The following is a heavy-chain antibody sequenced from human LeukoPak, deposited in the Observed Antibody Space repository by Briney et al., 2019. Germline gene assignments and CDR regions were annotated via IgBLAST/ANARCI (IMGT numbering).Heavy chain of an antibody. CDR2: IYHSGST. CDR1: GGSISSGIYY. Sequence: PSETLSLTCTVSGGSISSGIYYWSWIRQPAGKGLEWIGSIYHSGSTYYNPSLKSRVTISVDTSKNQFSLKLSSVTAADTAVYYCASEVPASIDYFQHWGQGTLVTVSS. CDR3: ASEVPASIDYFQH. J-gene: IGHJ1*01. D-gene: IGHD2-2*02. V-gene: IGHV4-39*07.